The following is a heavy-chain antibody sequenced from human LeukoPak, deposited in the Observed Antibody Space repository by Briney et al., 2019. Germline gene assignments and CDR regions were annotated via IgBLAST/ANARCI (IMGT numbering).Heavy chain of an antibody. CDR1: GGSISSYY. V-gene: IGHV4-59*01. D-gene: IGHD6-13*01. CDR2: IYYSGST. CDR3: ARSSRNWFDP. Sequence: PSETLSLTCTVSGGSISSYYWSWIRQPPGKGLGWIGYIYYSGSTNYNPSLKSRVTTSVDTSKNQFSLKLSSVTAADTAVYYCARSSRNWFDPWGQGTLVTVSS. J-gene: IGHJ5*02.